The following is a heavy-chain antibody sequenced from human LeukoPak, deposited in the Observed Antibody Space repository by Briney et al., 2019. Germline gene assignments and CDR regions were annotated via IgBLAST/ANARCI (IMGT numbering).Heavy chain of an antibody. CDR2: IYYSGST. D-gene: IGHD3-22*01. CDR1: GGSISSYY. V-gene: IGHV4-59*06. Sequence: SETLSLTCTVSGGSISSYYWSWIRQHPGKGLKWIGYIYYSGSTYYNPSLKSRVTISVDTSKNQFSLKLSSVTAADTAVYYCARDSGYYYFDYWGQGTLVTVSS. J-gene: IGHJ4*02. CDR3: ARDSGYYYFDY.